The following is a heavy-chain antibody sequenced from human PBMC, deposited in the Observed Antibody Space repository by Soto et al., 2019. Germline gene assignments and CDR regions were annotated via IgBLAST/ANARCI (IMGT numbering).Heavy chain of an antibody. J-gene: IGHJ4*02. D-gene: IGHD3-22*01. Sequence: PVGSLRLSCAASGFTFSSYGMHWVRQAPGKGLEWVAVISYDGSNKYYADSVKGRFTISRDNSKNTLYLQMNSLRAEDTAVYYCAKPDDYYDSRAWFDYWGQGTLVTVSS. CDR2: ISYDGSNK. CDR1: GFTFSSYG. CDR3: AKPDDYYDSRAWFDY. V-gene: IGHV3-30*18.